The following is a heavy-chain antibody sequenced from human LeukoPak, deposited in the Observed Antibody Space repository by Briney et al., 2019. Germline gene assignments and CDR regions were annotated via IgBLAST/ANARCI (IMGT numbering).Heavy chain of an antibody. J-gene: IGHJ3*02. D-gene: IGHD6-13*01. V-gene: IGHV3-23*01. CDR2: ISGSGGST. CDR3: AKVMRIAAAGTGAFDI. Sequence: GGSLRHSCAASGFTFSSYAMSWVRQAPGKGLEWVSAISGSGGSTYYADSVKGRFTISRDNSKNTLYLQMNSLRAEDTAVYYCAKVMRIAAAGTGAFDIWGQGTMVTVSS. CDR1: GFTFSSYA.